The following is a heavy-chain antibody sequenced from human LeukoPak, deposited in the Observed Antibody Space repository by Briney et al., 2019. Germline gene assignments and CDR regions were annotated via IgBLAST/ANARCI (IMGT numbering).Heavy chain of an antibody. CDR1: GGSFSGYY. Sequence: SETLSLTCAVYGGSFSGYYWTWIRQPPGKGLEWIGEINHSGSTNYNPSLKSRVTISEDTSKNQFSLKLSSVTAADTAVYYCARAFRGIFGVFEAFDIWGQGTMVTVSS. CDR2: INHSGST. D-gene: IGHD3-3*01. V-gene: IGHV4-34*01. J-gene: IGHJ3*02. CDR3: ARAFRGIFGVFEAFDI.